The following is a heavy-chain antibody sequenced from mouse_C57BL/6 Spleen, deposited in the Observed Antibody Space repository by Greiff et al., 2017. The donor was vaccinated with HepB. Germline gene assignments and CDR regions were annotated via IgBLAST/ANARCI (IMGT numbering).Heavy chain of an antibody. Sequence: QVQLQQSGPELVKPGASVKISCKASGYAFSSSWMNWVKQRPGKGLEWIGRIDPGDGDTNYNGKFKGKATLTADKSSTTAYLQLSSLTSEDSAVYFCARNDSDGYYWYFDVWGTGTTVTVSS. J-gene: IGHJ1*03. CDR3: ARNDSDGYYWYFDV. CDR1: GYAFSSSW. V-gene: IGHV1-82*01. CDR2: IDPGDGDT. D-gene: IGHD2-3*01.